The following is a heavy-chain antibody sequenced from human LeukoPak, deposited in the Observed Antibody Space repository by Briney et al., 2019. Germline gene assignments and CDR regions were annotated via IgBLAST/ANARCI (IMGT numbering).Heavy chain of an antibody. CDR3: ARGRKTMVRGVISSSSLYYYSYYMDV. CDR2: IYSGGST. V-gene: IGHV3-66*01. D-gene: IGHD3-10*01. CDR1: GFTVSSNY. J-gene: IGHJ6*03. Sequence: GGSLRLSCAASGFTVSSNYMNWVRQAPGKGLEWVSVIYSGGSTYYADSVKGKFTISRDNSKNTLYLQMNSLRAEDTAVYYCARGRKTMVRGVISSSSLYYYSYYMDVWGKGTTVTVSS.